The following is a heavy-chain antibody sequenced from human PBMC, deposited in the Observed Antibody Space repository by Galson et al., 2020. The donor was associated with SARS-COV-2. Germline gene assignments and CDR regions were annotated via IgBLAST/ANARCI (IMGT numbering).Heavy chain of an antibody. J-gene: IGHJ4*01. CDR2: IFYSGTT. CDR3: ARFKRNYYSNSGDGFYY. Sequence: SQTLSLTCTVSGGSISSSTYYWGWIRQSPVKGLEWIGSIFYSGTTYYNPSLKSRVTVSVDTTRNQFSLKLYSVTAADAAVYYCARFKRNYYSNSGDGFYYWGHGTLVTVSS. D-gene: IGHD3-22*01. V-gene: IGHV4-39*01. CDR1: GGSISSSTYY.